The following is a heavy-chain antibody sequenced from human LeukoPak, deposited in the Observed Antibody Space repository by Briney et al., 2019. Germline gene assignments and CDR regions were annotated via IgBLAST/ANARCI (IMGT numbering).Heavy chain of an antibody. CDR2: IYTSGST. D-gene: IGHD3-22*01. CDR1: GGSIRGYY. Sequence: SETLSLTCTVSGGSIRGYYWSWIRQPAGKGLEWIGRIYTSGSTNYNPSLKSRVTISVDTSKNQFSLKLSSVTAADTAVYYCARDVYYYDSSGYILDYWGQGTLVTVSS. J-gene: IGHJ4*02. CDR3: ARDVYYYDSSGYILDY. V-gene: IGHV4-4*07.